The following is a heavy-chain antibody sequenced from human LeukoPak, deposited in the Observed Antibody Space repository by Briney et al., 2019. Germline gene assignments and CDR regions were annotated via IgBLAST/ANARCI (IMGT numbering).Heavy chain of an antibody. D-gene: IGHD3-10*01. J-gene: IGHJ6*02. CDR3: AKWAWLGESPFPYYYYGMDV. CDR1: GFTFSTYA. CDR2: VSSSGGST. Sequence: GGSLRLSCAASGFTFSTYAMSWVRQAPGKGLDWVSGVSSSGGSTYYADSVKGRFTISRDNSKNTLYLQMNSLRAEDTAVYYCAKWAWLGESPFPYYYYGMDVWGQGTTVTVSS. V-gene: IGHV3-23*01.